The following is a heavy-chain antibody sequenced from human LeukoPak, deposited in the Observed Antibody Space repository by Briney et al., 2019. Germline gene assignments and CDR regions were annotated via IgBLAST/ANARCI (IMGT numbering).Heavy chain of an antibody. CDR2: SSSGGSAI. V-gene: IGHV3-11*04. Sequence: PGGSLRLSCAASGFTFSDYYMSWIRQAPGKGLEWVSYSSSGGSAIYYADSVKGRFTISRDNAKNSVYLQMNSLRAEDTAVYYCATTRYSSASYSVYWGQGTLVTVSS. CDR3: ATTRYSSASYSVY. D-gene: IGHD6-19*01. J-gene: IGHJ4*02. CDR1: GFTFSDYY.